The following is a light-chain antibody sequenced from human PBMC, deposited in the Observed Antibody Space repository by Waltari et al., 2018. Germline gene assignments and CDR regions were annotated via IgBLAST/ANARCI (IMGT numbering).Light chain of an antibody. CDR2: EDS. CDR1: ALPKKS. J-gene: IGLJ2*01. Sequence: SYELPQPPSVSVSPGQTARITCSGDALPKKSACWYQQKSGQAPVLVIYEDSKRPSGIPERFSGSSSGTMATLTISGAQVEDEADYYCYSTDSSGNQVFGGGTKLTVL. V-gene: IGLV3-10*01. CDR3: YSTDSSGNQV.